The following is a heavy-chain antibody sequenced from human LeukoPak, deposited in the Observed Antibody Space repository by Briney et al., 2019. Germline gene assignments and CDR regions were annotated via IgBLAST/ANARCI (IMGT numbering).Heavy chain of an antibody. J-gene: IGHJ6*03. CDR2: IRYDGSYK. Sequence: GGSLRLSCAASGFSFSSYGMHWVRQAPGKGLEWVAFIRYDGSYKYYTEYTKGRFSISRDNPKNTLSLQMNSLRAEDTAVYYCARSPAGANYYLDVWGKGTTVTISS. D-gene: IGHD1-14*01. V-gene: IGHV3-30*02. CDR1: GFSFSSYG. CDR3: ARSPAGANYYLDV.